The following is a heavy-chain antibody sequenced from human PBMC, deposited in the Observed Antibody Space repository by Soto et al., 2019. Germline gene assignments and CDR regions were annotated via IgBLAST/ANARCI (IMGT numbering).Heavy chain of an antibody. J-gene: IGHJ5*02. Sequence: ASVKVSCKASGYTFTSYGISWVRQAPGQGLEWMGWISAYNGNTNYAQKLQGRVTMTTDTSTSTAYMELRSLRSDDTAVYYCARGSTTVTTWAWFDPWGQGTLVTVSS. CDR3: ARGSTTVTTWAWFDP. CDR2: ISAYNGNT. CDR1: GYTFTSYG. D-gene: IGHD4-17*01. V-gene: IGHV1-18*01.